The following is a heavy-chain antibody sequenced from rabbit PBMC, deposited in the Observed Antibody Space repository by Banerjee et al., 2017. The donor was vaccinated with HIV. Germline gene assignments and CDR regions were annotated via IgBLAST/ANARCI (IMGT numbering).Heavy chain of an antibody. J-gene: IGHJ3*01. D-gene: IGHD2-1*01. V-gene: IGHV1S40*01. CDR2: IYAGSSGST. Sequence: QSLEESGGDLVKPGASLTLTCTASGFSFSSYYYMCWVRQAPGKGLEWIACIYAGSSGSTYYASWAKGRFTISKTSSTTVTLQMTSLTAADRATYFCARRDAADGGADLWGQGTLVTVS. CDR3: ARRDAADGGADL. CDR1: GFSFSSYYY.